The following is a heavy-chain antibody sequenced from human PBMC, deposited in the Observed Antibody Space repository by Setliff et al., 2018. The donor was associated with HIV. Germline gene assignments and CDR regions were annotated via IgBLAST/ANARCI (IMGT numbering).Heavy chain of an antibody. Sequence: SSETLSLTCAVSGDSVSGYYWSWIRQSAGRGLEWIGRVHSSATSNYNPSLTGRVAMSVDTAKNQFSLKLTSVSAADTAVYFCARDRIEVIAETPHDVFDIWGRGTMVTVSS. CDR1: GDSVSGYY. J-gene: IGHJ3*02. D-gene: IGHD6-13*01. V-gene: IGHV4-4*07. CDR3: ARDRIEVIAETPHDVFDI. CDR2: VHSSATS.